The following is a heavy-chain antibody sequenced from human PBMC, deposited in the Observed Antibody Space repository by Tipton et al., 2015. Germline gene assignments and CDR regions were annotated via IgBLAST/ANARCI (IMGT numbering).Heavy chain of an antibody. CDR3: ARDGSGSYFNYYGMDV. V-gene: IGHV3-74*01. J-gene: IGHJ6*02. CDR2: INSDGSST. D-gene: IGHD1-26*01. Sequence: SLRLSCSASGFPFSTYAMSWVRQAPGKGLVWVSRINSDGSSTSYADSVKGRFTISRDNAKNTLYLQMNSLRAEDTAVYYCARDGSGSYFNYYGMDVWGQGTTVTVSS. CDR1: GFPFSTYA.